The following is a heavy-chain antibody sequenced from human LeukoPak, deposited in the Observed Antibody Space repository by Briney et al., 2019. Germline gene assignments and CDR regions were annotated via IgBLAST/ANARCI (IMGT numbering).Heavy chain of an antibody. V-gene: IGHV3-9*03. CDR1: GFTFDDYA. D-gene: IGHD3-10*01. CDR2: ISWNSGSI. Sequence: PGRSLRLSCAASGFTFDDYAMHWVRQAPGKGLEWVSGISWNSGSIGYADSVKGRFTISRDNAKNSLYLQMNSLRAEDMALYYCAKDGYGSGSYYTLEKYYFDYWGQGTLVTVSS. CDR3: AKDGYGSGSYYTLEKYYFDY. J-gene: IGHJ4*02.